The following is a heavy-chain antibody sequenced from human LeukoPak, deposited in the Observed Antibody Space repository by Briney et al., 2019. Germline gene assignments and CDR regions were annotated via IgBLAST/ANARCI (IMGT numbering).Heavy chain of an antibody. CDR1: GGTFSSYA. J-gene: IGHJ4*02. Sequence: ASVKVSCKASGGTFSSYAISWVRQAPGQGLEWMGGIIPIFGTANYAQKFQGRVTITADKSTSTAYMELSSLRSEVTAVYYCARPYSRSHDLSVWGQGTLVTVSS. V-gene: IGHV1-69*06. CDR2: IIPIFGTA. D-gene: IGHD1-26*01. CDR3: ARPYSRSHDLSV.